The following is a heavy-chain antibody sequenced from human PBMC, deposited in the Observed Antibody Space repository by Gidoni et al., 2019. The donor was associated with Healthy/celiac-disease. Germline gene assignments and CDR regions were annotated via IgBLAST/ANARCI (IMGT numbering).Heavy chain of an antibody. CDR1: GYTFTSYA. CDR2: INAGNGNT. D-gene: IGHD5-12*01. Sequence: QVQLVQSGAEVKKPGASVKVSCKASGYTFTSYAMHWVRQAPGQRLEWMGWINAGNGNTKYSQKFQGRVTITRDTSASTAYMELSSLRSEDTAVYYCASVVATIVDPYYGMDVWGQGTTVTVSS. CDR3: ASVVATIVDPYYGMDV. J-gene: IGHJ6*02. V-gene: IGHV1-3*01.